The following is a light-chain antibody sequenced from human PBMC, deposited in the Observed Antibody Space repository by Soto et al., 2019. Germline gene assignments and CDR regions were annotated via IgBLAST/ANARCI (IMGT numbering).Light chain of an antibody. CDR3: CSYATTSTPYV. Sequence: QSVLTQPASVSGSPGQSITISCTGASRDVVSYKLVSWYQQHPGKAPKLIIYEGGKRPSGVSDRFSGAKSGNTASLTISGLQAEDEADYYCCSYATTSTPYVFGTGTNVTVL. CDR2: EGG. CDR1: SRDVVSYKL. V-gene: IGLV2-23*01. J-gene: IGLJ1*01.